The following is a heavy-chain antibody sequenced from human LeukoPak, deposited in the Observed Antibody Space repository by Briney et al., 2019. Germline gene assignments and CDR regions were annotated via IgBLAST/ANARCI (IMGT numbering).Heavy chain of an antibody. CDR1: GGSISSSSYY. CDR3: ARGRVVPAAGGENWFDP. J-gene: IGHJ5*02. Sequence: PSETLSLTCTVSGGSISSSSYYWGWIRQPPGKGLEWIGSIYYSGSTNYNPSLKSRVTMSVDTSKNQFSLKLSSVTAADMAVYYCARGRVVPAAGGENWFDPWGQGTLVTVSS. CDR2: IYYSGST. V-gene: IGHV4-39*07. D-gene: IGHD2-2*01.